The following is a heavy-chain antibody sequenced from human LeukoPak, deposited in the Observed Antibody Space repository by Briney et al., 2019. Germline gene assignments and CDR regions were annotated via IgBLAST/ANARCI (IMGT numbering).Heavy chain of an antibody. Sequence: VASVKVSCKASGYTFTGYYMHWVRQAPGQGLEWMGWINPNSGGTNYAQKFQGRVTMTRDTSISTVYMELSRLRSDDTAVYYCARDRDYYDSSGYYPLDYWGQGTLVTVSS. J-gene: IGHJ4*02. D-gene: IGHD3-22*01. V-gene: IGHV1-2*02. CDR1: GYTFTGYY. CDR3: ARDRDYYDSSGYYPLDY. CDR2: INPNSGGT.